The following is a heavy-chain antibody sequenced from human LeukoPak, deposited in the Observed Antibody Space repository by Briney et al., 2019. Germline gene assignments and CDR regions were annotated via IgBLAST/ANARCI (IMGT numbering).Heavy chain of an antibody. V-gene: IGHV3-30*04. Sequence: GGSLRLSCAASGFTFSSYAMHWVRQAPGKGLEWVALISYGGSDKYYTDSVKGRFTVSRDNSRNTLYLQMNSLRAEDTAVYYCAKAVSGSYPETRHFDYWGQGSLVTVSS. CDR1: GFTFSSYA. D-gene: IGHD1-26*01. CDR2: ISYGGSDK. J-gene: IGHJ4*02. CDR3: AKAVSGSYPETRHFDY.